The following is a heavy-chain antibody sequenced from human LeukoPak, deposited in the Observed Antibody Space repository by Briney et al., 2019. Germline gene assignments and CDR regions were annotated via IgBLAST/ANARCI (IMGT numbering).Heavy chain of an antibody. Sequence: ASVKVSCKTSGYTFTSYDINWVRQATGQGLEWVGWMNPDSGKTGYAQEFQGRVTMTRSNSLSTVYMELSSLKSDDTAVYYCARGGVATLFDYWGQGTLVTVSS. V-gene: IGHV1-8*01. J-gene: IGHJ4*02. CDR3: ARGGVATLFDY. CDR1: GYTFTSYD. CDR2: MNPDSGKT. D-gene: IGHD3-3*01.